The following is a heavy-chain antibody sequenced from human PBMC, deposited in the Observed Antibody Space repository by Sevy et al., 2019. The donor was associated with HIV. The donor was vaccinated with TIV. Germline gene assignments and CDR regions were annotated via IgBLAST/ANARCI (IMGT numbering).Heavy chain of an antibody. CDR2: ISSSGSTI. J-gene: IGHJ4*02. CDR1: GFTFSSYE. D-gene: IGHD3-22*01. Sequence: GGSLRLSCAASGFTFSSYEMNWVRQAPGKGLEWVSYISSSGSTIYYADSVKGRFTISRDNAKNSLYLQMNSLRAEDTAVYYWARFYDSSGYVDYWGQGTLVTVSS. CDR3: ARFYDSSGYVDY. V-gene: IGHV3-48*03.